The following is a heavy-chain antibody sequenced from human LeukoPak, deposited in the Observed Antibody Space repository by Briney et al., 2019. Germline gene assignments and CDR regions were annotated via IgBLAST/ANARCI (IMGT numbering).Heavy chain of an antibody. CDR1: GYIFTGCY. D-gene: IGHD3-10*01. CDR2: INPNSGDT. Sequence: ASVKVSCKASGYIFTGCYIHWVRQAPGQGLEWMGWINPNSGDTSYAQKFQGRVTMTSDTSISTAYMELSKLRSDDTALYYCARGGQVIMDNWFDPWGQGTLVTVSS. CDR3: ARGGQVIMDNWFDP. J-gene: IGHJ5*02. V-gene: IGHV1-2*02.